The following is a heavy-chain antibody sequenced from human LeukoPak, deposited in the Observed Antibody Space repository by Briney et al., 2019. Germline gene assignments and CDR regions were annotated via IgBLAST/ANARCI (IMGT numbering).Heavy chain of an antibody. J-gene: IGHJ4*02. CDR1: GFTFDDYA. D-gene: IGHD6-13*01. CDR2: ISWNSGSI. V-gene: IGHV3-9*03. CDR3: AKDTSEGIAAAGSAFDY. Sequence: GGSLRLSCAASGFTFDDYAMHWVRQAPGKGLEWVSGISWNSGSIGYADSVKGRFTISRDNAKNSLYLQMNSLRAEDMALYYCAKDTSEGIAAAGSAFDYWDQGTLVTVSS.